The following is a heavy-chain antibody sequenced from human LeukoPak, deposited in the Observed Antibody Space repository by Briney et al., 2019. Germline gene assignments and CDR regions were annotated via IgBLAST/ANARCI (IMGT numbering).Heavy chain of an antibody. CDR3: AKGATWIIAAAGDAFDI. CDR1: GFTFDDYA. Sequence: GGSLRLSCAASGFTFDDYAMHWVRQAPGKGLEWGSALSWNSGGIGYADSVKGRFTISRDNAKNSLYLQMNSLRAEDTALYYCAKGATWIIAAAGDAFDIWGQGTMVTVSS. V-gene: IGHV3-9*01. CDR2: LSWNSGGI. D-gene: IGHD6-13*01. J-gene: IGHJ3*02.